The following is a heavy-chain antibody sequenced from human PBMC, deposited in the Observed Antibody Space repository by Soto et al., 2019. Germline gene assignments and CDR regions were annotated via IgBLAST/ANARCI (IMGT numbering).Heavy chain of an antibody. CDR3: ARRAYNYANMDV. V-gene: IGHV1-46*01. D-gene: IGHD5-18*01. CDR2: INPSGGST. Sequence: QVQLVQSGAEVKKPGASVKVSCETSGYTFTTYYMHWVRRAPGQGLEWMGMINPSGGSTSYAQKFQGRVTMTRDTSTRTIYVELSSLRRDDTTIYYCARRAYNYANMDVWGQGTTVTVSS. J-gene: IGHJ6*02. CDR1: GYTFTTYY.